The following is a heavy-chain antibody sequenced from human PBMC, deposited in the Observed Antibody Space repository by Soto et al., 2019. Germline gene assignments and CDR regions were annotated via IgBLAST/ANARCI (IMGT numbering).Heavy chain of an antibody. CDR1: GGSFSVYY. Sequence: SETLSLTCAVYGGSFSVYYWSLIRQPPGKGLEGIGEINHSGSTNYNPSLKSRVTISVDTSKNQFSLKLSSVTAADTAVYYCARAQCITGTTWRYYYYYGMDVWGQGTTVTVSS. CDR2: INHSGST. V-gene: IGHV4-34*01. J-gene: IGHJ6*02. CDR3: ARAQCITGTTWRYYYYYGMDV. D-gene: IGHD1-7*01.